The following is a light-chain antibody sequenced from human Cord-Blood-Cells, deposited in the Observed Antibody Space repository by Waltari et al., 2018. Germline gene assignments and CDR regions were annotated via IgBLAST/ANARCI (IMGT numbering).Light chain of an antibody. J-gene: IGKJ2*01. CDR2: AAS. CDR3: QQSYSTPMYT. CDR1: QSISSY. Sequence: DIQITQSPSSLSASVGDRVTITCRTSQSISSYLTWYQQKPGKAPKLLIYAASSLQSGVPSRFSGSGSGTDFTLTISSLQPEDFATYYCQQSYSTPMYTFGQGTKLEIK. V-gene: IGKV1-39*01.